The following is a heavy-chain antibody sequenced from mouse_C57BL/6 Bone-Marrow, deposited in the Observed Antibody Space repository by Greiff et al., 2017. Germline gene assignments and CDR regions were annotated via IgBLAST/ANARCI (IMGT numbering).Heavy chain of an antibody. CDR1: GYTFTSYW. D-gene: IGHD1-1*01. CDR3: ASDYDGSSRYAMDN. V-gene: IGHV1-69*01. J-gene: IGHJ4*01. CDR2: IDPSDSYT. Sequence: VQLQQPGAELVMPGASVKLSCKASGYTFTSYWMHWVKQRPGQGLEWIGEIDPSDSYTNYNQKFKGKSTLTVDKSSSTAYMQLSSLTSEDSAVYNCASDYDGSSRYAMDNWGQGDSVTASS.